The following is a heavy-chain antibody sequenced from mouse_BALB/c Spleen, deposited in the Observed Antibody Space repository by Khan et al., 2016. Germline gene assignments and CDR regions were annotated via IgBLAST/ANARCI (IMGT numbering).Heavy chain of an antibody. CDR2: ISSCSSAI. CDR3: GRGNY. CDR1: GFTFSSFG. Sequence: EVELVESGGGLVQPGGSRKLSCAASGFTFSSFGMHWVRQAPEKGLEWVAFISSCSSAIYYADTVKGRFTISRDNPKNTLFLQMTNLRSEDTAMYYCGRGNYWGQGTTLTVSS. J-gene: IGHJ2*01. V-gene: IGHV5-17*02.